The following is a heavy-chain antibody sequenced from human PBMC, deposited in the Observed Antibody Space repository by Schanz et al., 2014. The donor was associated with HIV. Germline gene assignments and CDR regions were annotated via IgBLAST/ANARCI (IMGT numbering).Heavy chain of an antibody. J-gene: IGHJ3*02. D-gene: IGHD5-18*01. CDR1: GGTFNSHG. CDR3: ASGRFDTVIWWGDAFLI. Sequence: QVQLVQSGAALRKPGTSVKVSCMVPGGTFNSHGFGWVRQAPGQGPEWMGGIIPIFDAANYAQKFQGRVTITADESTSTAYMELSSLRSEDTAVYYCASGRFDTVIWWGDAFLIWGRGTMVTVSS. CDR2: IIPIFDAA. V-gene: IGHV1-69*01.